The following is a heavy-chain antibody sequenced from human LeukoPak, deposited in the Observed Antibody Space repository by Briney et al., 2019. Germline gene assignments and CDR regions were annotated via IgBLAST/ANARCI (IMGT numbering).Heavy chain of an antibody. Sequence: GGSLRLSCAASGFTFSSYAMSWVRQAPGKGLEWVSAISGSGGSTYYADSVKGRFTISRDNSQNTLYLQMNSLRAEDTAVYYCAKRSSSSGSVRIDYWGQGTLVTVSS. CDR2: ISGSGGST. CDR1: GFTFSSYA. CDR3: AKRSSSSGSVRIDY. D-gene: IGHD6-6*01. J-gene: IGHJ4*02. V-gene: IGHV3-23*01.